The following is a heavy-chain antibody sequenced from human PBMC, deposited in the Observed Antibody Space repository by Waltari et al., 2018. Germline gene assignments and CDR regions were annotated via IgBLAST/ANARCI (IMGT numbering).Heavy chain of an antibody. V-gene: IGHV4-59*01. CDR3: ARADTSTSYFYYYMDV. CDR1: GGSTSTYY. J-gene: IGHJ6*03. Sequence: QVQLQESGPGLVKPSETLSLTCTVSGGSTSTYYCSWVRQSPGKGLEWIGYIHYSGSSVYNPSRRSRVAISLDTPNNQFSLRLRSVTAADAAIYYCARADTSTSYFYYYMDVWGKGTTVTVSS. D-gene: IGHD1-26*01. CDR2: IHYSGSS.